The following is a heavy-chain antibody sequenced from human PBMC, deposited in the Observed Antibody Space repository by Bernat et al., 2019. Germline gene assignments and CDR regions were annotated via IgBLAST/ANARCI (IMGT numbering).Heavy chain of an antibody. CDR1: GFTFSSYG. CDR3: ARDCSGGSCYYGPVEFDY. J-gene: IGHJ4*02. D-gene: IGHD2-15*01. CDR2: ISSSSSYI. Sequence: VQLVESGGGVVQPGRSLRLSCAASGFTFSSYGMHWVRQAPGKGLEWVSSISSSSSYIYYADSVKGRFTISRDNAKNSLYLQMNSLRAEDTAVYYCARDCSGGSCYYGPVEFDYWGQGTLVTVSS. V-gene: IGHV3-21*01.